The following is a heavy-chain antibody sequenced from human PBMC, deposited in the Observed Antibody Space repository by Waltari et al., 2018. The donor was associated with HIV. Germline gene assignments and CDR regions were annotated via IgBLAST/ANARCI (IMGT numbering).Heavy chain of an antibody. J-gene: IGHJ4*02. CDR1: GFSVSSTY. D-gene: IGHD2-2*01. V-gene: IGHV3-53*01. CDR2: IYSGGIT. Sequence: EAQLVESGGGLIQPGGSLRLSCAASGFSVSSTYMSWVRQAPGKGLEWIALIYSGGITDYADSVKGRFTISRDDSENTCHLQMNGLRVDDTAIYYCTRDLSTYGHEFDYWGQGTRVTVAS. CDR3: TRDLSTYGHEFDY.